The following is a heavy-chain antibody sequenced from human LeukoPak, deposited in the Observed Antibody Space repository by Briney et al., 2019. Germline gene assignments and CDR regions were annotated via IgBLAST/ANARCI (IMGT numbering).Heavy chain of an antibody. Sequence: PSETLSLTCTVSGGSISSGGYYWSWIRQPPGKGLEWIGYIYHSGSTYYNPSLKSRVTISVDRSKNQFSLKLSSVTAADTAVYYCARDGGFCLEWLSLFDYWGQGTLVTVSS. CDR3: ARDGGFCLEWLSLFDY. CDR2: IYHSGST. CDR1: GGSISSGGYY. D-gene: IGHD3-3*01. J-gene: IGHJ4*02. V-gene: IGHV4-30-2*01.